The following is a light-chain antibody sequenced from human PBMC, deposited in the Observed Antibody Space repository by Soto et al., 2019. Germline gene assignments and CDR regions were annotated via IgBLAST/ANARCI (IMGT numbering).Light chain of an antibody. J-gene: IGKJ4*01. V-gene: IGKV3-11*01. Sequence: EIVLTQSPATLSLSPGERATLSCRASQSVSSYLAWYQQKPDQAPRLLIYDASNWATGIPARFSGSGSGTDFTLTISSLEPEDFAVYYCQQRSNWLTFGGGTKVEIK. CDR2: DAS. CDR3: QQRSNWLT. CDR1: QSVSSY.